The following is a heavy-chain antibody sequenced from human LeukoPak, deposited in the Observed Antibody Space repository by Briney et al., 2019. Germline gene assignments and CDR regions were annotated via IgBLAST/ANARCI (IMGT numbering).Heavy chain of an antibody. Sequence: GGSLRLSCAASGFTFSSYSMNWVRQAPGKGLEWVSYISSSGSTIYYADSVKGRFTISRDNAKNSLYLQMNSLRAEDTAVYYCASVFPKRGGDYAIWGQGTLVTVSS. D-gene: IGHD4-17*01. V-gene: IGHV3-48*04. CDR1: GFTFSSYS. CDR2: ISSSGSTI. J-gene: IGHJ4*02. CDR3: ASVFPKRGGDYAI.